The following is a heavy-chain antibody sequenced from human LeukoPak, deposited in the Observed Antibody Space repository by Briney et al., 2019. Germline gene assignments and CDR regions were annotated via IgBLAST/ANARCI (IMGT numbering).Heavy chain of an antibody. J-gene: IGHJ6*02. CDR3: ARLNLEDYYYGMDV. Sequence: SETLSLTCTVSGGSISSYYWSWIRQPPGKGLEWIGYIYYSGSTNYNPSLKSRVTISVDTSKNQFSLKLSSVTAADTAVYYCARLNLEDYYYGMDVWGQGTTVTVSS. CDR1: GGSISSYY. CDR2: IYYSGST. V-gene: IGHV4-59*08.